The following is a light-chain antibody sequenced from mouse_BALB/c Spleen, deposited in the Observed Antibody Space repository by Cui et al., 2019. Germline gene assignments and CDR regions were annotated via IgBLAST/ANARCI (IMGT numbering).Light chain of an antibody. Sequence: QIVFNPFSANMSASPGEKVTLTCSASSSVSSSYLYWYQQKPGSSPKLWIYSTSNLASGVPARFSGSGSGTSYSLTISSMEAEDAASYFCHQWSSYPLTFGAGTKLELK. CDR3: HQWSSYPLT. CDR2: STS. CDR1: SSVSSSY. J-gene: IGKJ5*01. V-gene: IGKV4-79*01.